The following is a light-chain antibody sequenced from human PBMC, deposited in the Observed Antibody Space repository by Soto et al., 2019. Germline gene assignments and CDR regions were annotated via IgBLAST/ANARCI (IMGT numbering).Light chain of an antibody. CDR3: QHDNSYSEA. CDR2: KAS. V-gene: IGKV1-5*03. CDR1: QTISSW. Sequence: DIQMNKSPSTLSGSVGDRVTMTCRASQTISSWLAWYQQKPGKAPKLLIYKASTLKSGVPSRFSGSGSGTEFTLTISSLQPDDFATYYCQHDNSYSEAFAQGAKVDIK. J-gene: IGKJ1*01.